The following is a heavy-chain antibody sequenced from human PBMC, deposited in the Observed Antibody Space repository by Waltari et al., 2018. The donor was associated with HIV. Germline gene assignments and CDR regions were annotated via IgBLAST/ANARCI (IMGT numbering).Heavy chain of an antibody. CDR1: GGSISSSSYY. CDR2: IYYSGST. J-gene: IGHJ4*02. D-gene: IGHD2-15*01. CDR3: ARTYCSGGSCYSNYFHY. Sequence: QLQLQESGPGLVKPSETLSLTCTVSGGSISSSSYYWGWIRQPPGKGLEWIGSIYYSGSTYYNPSLKGRVTISVDTSKNQFSLKLSSVTAADTAVYYCARTYCSGGSCYSNYFHYWGQGTLVTVSS. V-gene: IGHV4-39*07.